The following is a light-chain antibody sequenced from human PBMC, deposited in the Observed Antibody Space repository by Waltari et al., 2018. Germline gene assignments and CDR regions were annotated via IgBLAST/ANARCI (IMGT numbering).Light chain of an antibody. V-gene: IGLV3-27*01. CDR3: YSAADNAVGV. Sequence: SYDLTQPSSVSVSPGQTARITCSGDILANKYGRGFQQKPGQAPVQVIYKANERTSGIPGRFAGSSSGTTVTLTISGAHVDDEADYYCYSAADNAVGVFGGGTKLTV. CDR2: KAN. CDR1: ILANKY. J-gene: IGLJ3*02.